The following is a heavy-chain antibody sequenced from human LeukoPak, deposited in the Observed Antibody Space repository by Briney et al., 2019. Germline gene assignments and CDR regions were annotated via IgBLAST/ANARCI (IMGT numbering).Heavy chain of an antibody. Sequence: SETLSLTCTISGGSISSGNYYWSWIRQPPGKGLEWIGYIYYSGSTYYNPSLKSRVTISVDTSKNQFSLKMTSVTAADTAVYYCARAPGIWGATRSGFDSWGRGTLVTVSS. CDR1: GGSISSGNYY. CDR3: ARAPGIWGATRSGFDS. J-gene: IGHJ4*02. CDR2: IYYSGST. V-gene: IGHV4-30-4*01. D-gene: IGHD1-26*01.